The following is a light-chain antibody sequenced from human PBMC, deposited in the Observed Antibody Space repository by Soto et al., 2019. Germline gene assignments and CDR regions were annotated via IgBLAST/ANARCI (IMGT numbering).Light chain of an antibody. J-gene: IGKJ4*01. Sequence: EIALTQSPATLSLSPGERATLSCRASQDVSRSLAWYQQKPGQAPRLLIYAASNRAAGIPARFSGSGSGTDFTLTISRLEPEDSAVYYCQQRGNWLPLTFGGGTKVDIK. CDR3: QQRGNWLPLT. CDR1: QDVSRS. V-gene: IGKV3-11*01. CDR2: AAS.